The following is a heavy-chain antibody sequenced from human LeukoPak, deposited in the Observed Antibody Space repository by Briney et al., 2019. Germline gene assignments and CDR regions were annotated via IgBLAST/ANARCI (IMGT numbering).Heavy chain of an antibody. D-gene: IGHD4-17*01. CDR2: ISSSGSTI. Sequence: GGSLRLSCAASGFTFTDYYMSWIRQAPGKGLEWLSYISSSGSTIYYADSVKGRFTISRDNAKHSLYLQMNSLRAEDTALYYCAEASDDGDDRGTDDWGQGTLVTVSS. V-gene: IGHV3-11*04. CDR1: GFTFTDYY. CDR3: AEASDDGDDRGTDD. J-gene: IGHJ4*02.